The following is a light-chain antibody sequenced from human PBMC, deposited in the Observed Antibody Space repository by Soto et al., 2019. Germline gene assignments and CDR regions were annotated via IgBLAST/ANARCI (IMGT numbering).Light chain of an antibody. V-gene: IGLV2-8*01. J-gene: IGLJ2*01. Sequence: QSALTQPPSASGSPGQSVTISCTGTLSDVGGQNLVSWYRQDPGKAPKLIIYDVNQRSSGVPDRFSGSKSGSTASLTVSGLQAEDEANYYCSSYTGTNVIFGGGTKVTVL. CDR1: LSDVGGQNL. CDR2: DVN. CDR3: SSYTGTNVI.